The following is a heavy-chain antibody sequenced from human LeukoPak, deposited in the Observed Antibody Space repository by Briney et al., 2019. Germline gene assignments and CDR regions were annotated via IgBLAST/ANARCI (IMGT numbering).Heavy chain of an antibody. CDR3: ARDYYYDSSGYPGA. CDR1: GFPFSDYY. V-gene: IGHV3-11*01. CDR2: ISSSGSTI. J-gene: IGHJ5*02. Sequence: GGSLRLSCAASGFPFSDYYMSWIRQAPGKGLEWVSYISSSGSTIYYADSVKGRFTISRDNAKNSLYLQMNSLRAEDTAVYYCARDYYYDSSGYPGAWGQGTLVTVSS. D-gene: IGHD3-22*01.